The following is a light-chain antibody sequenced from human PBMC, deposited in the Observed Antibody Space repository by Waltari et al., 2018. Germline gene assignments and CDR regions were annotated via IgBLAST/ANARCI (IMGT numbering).Light chain of an antibody. CDR3: QKYGTLPAT. V-gene: IGKV3-20*01. Sequence: DIVLTQSPGTLSLSPGDRATLSCRASQSVSRTFAWYHQKPGQAPRLLIYDASSRATGIPDRFSGSGSGTDFSLTISRLEPEDFAVYYCQKYGTLPATFGQGTKVEIK. CDR2: DAS. J-gene: IGKJ1*01. CDR1: QSVSRTF.